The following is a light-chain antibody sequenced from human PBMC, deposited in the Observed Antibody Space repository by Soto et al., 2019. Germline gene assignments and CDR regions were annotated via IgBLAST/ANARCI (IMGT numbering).Light chain of an antibody. J-gene: IGKJ4*01. CDR2: GVS. CDR3: QQSNNWPPLT. CDR1: QSVAGN. Sequence: EIVLTQSPCTLSLSPGERSTLSCRASQSVAGNLAWYQQKSGQPPRLLIYGVSTRATGVPARFSGSGSETDFSLTISSLQIEDFALYYCQQSNNWPPLTFGGGTKVDI. V-gene: IGKV3-15*01.